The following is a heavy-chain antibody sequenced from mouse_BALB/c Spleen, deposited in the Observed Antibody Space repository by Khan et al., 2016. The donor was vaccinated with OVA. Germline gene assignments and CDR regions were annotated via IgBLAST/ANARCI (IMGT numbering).Heavy chain of an antibody. V-gene: IGHV10-1*02. Sequence: EVQLQESGGGLVQPKGSLKLSCAASGFTFNTYAMNWVRQAPGKGLEWVARIRSKSNNYATYYADSVKDRFTISRDDSQSMLYLQMNNLKTEDTAMYYCVRQGYGSSYYAMDYCGQGTSVTASS. D-gene: IGHD1-1*01. CDR1: GFTFNTYA. J-gene: IGHJ4*01. CDR2: IRSKSNNYAT. CDR3: VRQGYGSSYYAMDY.